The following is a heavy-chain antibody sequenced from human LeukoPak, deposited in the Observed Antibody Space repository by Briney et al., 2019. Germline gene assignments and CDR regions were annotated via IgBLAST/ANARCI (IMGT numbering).Heavy chain of an antibody. D-gene: IGHD2-21*02. V-gene: IGHV1-2*02. CDR1: GYTFTGYY. CDR3: ARVLAPSGVVVTAHNAFDI. Sequence: GASVKVSCKASGYTFTGYYMHWVRQAPGQGLEWMGWINPNSGGTNYAQKFQGRVTMTRDTSISTAYMELSRLRSDDTAVYYCARVLAPSGVVVTAHNAFDIWGQGTMVTVSS. CDR2: INPNSGGT. J-gene: IGHJ3*02.